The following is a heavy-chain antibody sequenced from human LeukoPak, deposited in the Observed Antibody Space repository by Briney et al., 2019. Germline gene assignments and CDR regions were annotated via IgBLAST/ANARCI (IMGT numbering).Heavy chain of an antibody. J-gene: IGHJ4*02. V-gene: IGHV4-39*01. D-gene: IGHD5-12*01. Sequence: SETLSLTCSVAGGSISSGSYYWGWIRQPPGKGLEWIGSIYYSGNTYYNPSLKSRVTISVDTSKNQFSLKLSSVTAADTAVYYCARGIRLGGQGALVTVSS. CDR1: GGSISSGSYY. CDR2: IYYSGNT. CDR3: ARGIRL.